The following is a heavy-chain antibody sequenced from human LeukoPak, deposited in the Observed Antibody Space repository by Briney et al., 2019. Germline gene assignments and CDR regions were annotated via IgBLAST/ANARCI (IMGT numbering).Heavy chain of an antibody. CDR3: ARGGWQRWSYFDF. V-gene: IGHV4-39*07. CDR2: IFYSGSA. D-gene: IGHD5-18*01. J-gene: IGHJ4*02. Sequence: PSETLSLTCTVSGDSLGSSLYFWAWLRQPPGKGLEWIGNIFYSGSAYYSPSLKSRVTISIDTSMNQVSLKLSSVTAADTALYYCARGGWQRWSYFDFWGRGTLVSVSS. CDR1: GDSLGSSLYF.